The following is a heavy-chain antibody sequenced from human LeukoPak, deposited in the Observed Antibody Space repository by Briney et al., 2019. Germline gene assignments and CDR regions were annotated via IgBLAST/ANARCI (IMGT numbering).Heavy chain of an antibody. J-gene: IGHJ4*02. CDR2: IYYSGST. Sequence: NPSETPSLTCTVSGGSISSGDYYWSWIRQPPGKGLEWIGYIYYSGSTYYNPSLKSRVTISVDTSKNQFPLKLSSVTAADTAVYYCARVGDDSSGFDYWGQGTLVTVSS. CDR3: ARVGDDSSGFDY. V-gene: IGHV4-30-4*01. CDR1: GGSISSGDYY. D-gene: IGHD3-22*01.